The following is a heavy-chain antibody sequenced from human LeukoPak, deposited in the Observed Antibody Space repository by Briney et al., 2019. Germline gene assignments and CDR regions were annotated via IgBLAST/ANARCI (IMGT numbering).Heavy chain of an antibody. D-gene: IGHD3-22*01. CDR2: LWYDGTNK. Sequence: PGRSLRLSCAASEFSFSSYGMHWVRQAPDKGLQWVASLWYDGTNKHHADSVKGRFTISRDNSQSTLYLQMNSLRAEDTAVYYCARARNNYDSSGYSALDYWGQGTLVTVSS. V-gene: IGHV3-33*01. CDR3: ARARNNYDSSGYSALDY. J-gene: IGHJ4*02. CDR1: EFSFSSYG.